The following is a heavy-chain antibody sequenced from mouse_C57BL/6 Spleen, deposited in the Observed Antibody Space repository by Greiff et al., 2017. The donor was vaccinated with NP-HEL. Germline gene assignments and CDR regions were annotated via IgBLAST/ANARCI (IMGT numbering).Heavy chain of an antibody. CDR2: INYDGSST. J-gene: IGHJ2*01. CDR3: ARGLLLYFDY. Sequence: EVKLMESEGGLVQPGSSMKLSCTASGFTFSDYYMAWVRQVPEKGLEWVANINYDGSSTYYLDSLKSRFIISRDNAKNILYLQMSSLKSEDTATYYCARGLLLYFDYWGQGTTLTVSS. D-gene: IGHD2-1*01. V-gene: IGHV5-16*01. CDR1: GFTFSDYY.